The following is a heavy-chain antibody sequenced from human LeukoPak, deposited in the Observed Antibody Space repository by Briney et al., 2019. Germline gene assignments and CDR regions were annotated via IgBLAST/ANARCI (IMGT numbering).Heavy chain of an antibody. CDR3: ARQRGWYDLYAFDI. D-gene: IGHD6-19*01. CDR1: GYSFTSYW. J-gene: IGHJ3*02. CDR2: IYPGDSDT. Sequence: KPGQSLKISCKGSGYSFTSYWIGWVRQMPGKGLEWMGIIYPGDSDTRYSPSFQGQVTTSPDKSISTAYLQWSSLKASDTAMYYCARQRGWYDLYAFDIWGQGTMVTVSS. V-gene: IGHV5-51*01.